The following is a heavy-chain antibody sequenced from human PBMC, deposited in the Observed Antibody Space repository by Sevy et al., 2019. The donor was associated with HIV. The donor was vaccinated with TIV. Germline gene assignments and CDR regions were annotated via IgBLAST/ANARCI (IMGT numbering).Heavy chain of an antibody. CDR3: ARGRKSVYGSGSFEGFYMDV. CDR2: INPNSGGT. Sequence: ASVKVSCKASGYTFTGYYMHWVRQAPGQGLEWMGWINPNSGGTNYAQKFQGRVTMTRDTSISTAYMELSRLRSDDTAVYYCARGRKSVYGSGSFEGFYMDVWGKGTTVTVSS. D-gene: IGHD3-10*01. CDR1: GYTFTGYY. J-gene: IGHJ6*03. V-gene: IGHV1-2*02.